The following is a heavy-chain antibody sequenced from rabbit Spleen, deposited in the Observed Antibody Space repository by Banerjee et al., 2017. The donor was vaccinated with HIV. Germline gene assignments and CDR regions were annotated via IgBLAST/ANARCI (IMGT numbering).Heavy chain of an antibody. Sequence: QDQLTETGGGLVQPGGSLTLSCKASGVSFSDKDVMCWVRQAPGKGLEWIACINTVTGKSVYASWAKGRFIMSRTSSTTVTLQMTSLTAADTATYFCARDGAGGSYFALWGPGTLVTVS. J-gene: IGHJ4*01. CDR2: INTVTGKS. V-gene: IGHV1S45*01. CDR1: GVSFSDKDV. CDR3: ARDGAGGSYFAL. D-gene: IGHD8-1*01.